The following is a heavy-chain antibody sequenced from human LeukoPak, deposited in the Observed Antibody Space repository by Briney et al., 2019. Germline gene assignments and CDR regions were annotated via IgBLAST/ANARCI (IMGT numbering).Heavy chain of an antibody. CDR3: ARDTLNINYYDSSGTLDY. J-gene: IGHJ4*02. D-gene: IGHD3-22*01. V-gene: IGHV1-18*01. CDR2: ISAYNGNT. Sequence: GASVKVSCKASGYTFTSYGISWVRQAPGQGLEWMRWISAYNGNTNYAQKLQGRVTMTTGTSTSTAYMELRSLRSDDTAVYYCARDTLNINYYDSSGTLDYWGQGTLVTVSS. CDR1: GYTFTSYG.